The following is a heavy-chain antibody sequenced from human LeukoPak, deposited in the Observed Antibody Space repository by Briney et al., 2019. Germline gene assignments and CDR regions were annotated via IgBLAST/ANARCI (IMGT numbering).Heavy chain of an antibody. D-gene: IGHD3-16*01. V-gene: IGHV3-30*18. Sequence: GGSLRLSCAASGFTFSSYGMHWVRQAPGKGLEWVAVISYDGSNKDYADSVKGRFTISRDNTKNTLFLQMNSLRAEDTAVYYCAKEVRGDAFDIWGQGTMVTVSS. J-gene: IGHJ3*02. CDR3: AKEVRGDAFDI. CDR2: ISYDGSNK. CDR1: GFTFSSYG.